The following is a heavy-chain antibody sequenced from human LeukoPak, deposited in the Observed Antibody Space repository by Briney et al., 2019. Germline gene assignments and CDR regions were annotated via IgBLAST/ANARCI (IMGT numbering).Heavy chain of an antibody. Sequence: GGSLRLSCAASGFTFSSYGMHWVRQAPGKGLEWVAVISYDGSNKYYADSVKGRFTISRDNSKNTLYLQMNSLRAEDTAVYYCARAITYYYDSSGYLLDYWGQGTLVTVSS. CDR2: ISYDGSNK. J-gene: IGHJ4*02. CDR1: GFTFSSYG. V-gene: IGHV3-30*03. D-gene: IGHD3-22*01. CDR3: ARAITYYYDSSGYLLDY.